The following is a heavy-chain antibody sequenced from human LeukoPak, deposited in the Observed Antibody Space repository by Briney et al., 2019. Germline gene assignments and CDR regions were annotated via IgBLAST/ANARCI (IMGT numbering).Heavy chain of an antibody. CDR3: ARIGRDGYNRLP. V-gene: IGHV4-34*01. CDR1: GGSFSGYY. CDR2: INHSGST. D-gene: IGHD5-24*01. Sequence: SETLSLTCAVYGGSFSGYYWSWIRQPPGKGLEWIGEINHSGSTNYNPSLKSRVTISVDTSKNQFSLKLSSVTAADTAVYYCARIGRDGYNRLPWGQGTLVTVSS. J-gene: IGHJ5*02.